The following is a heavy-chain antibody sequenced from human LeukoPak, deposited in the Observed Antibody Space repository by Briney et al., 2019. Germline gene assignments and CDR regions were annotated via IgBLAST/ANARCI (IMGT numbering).Heavy chain of an antibody. J-gene: IGHJ6*03. CDR1: GFTFSSYG. V-gene: IGHV3-30*02. D-gene: IGHD6-13*01. CDR3: AKIIAAACYYYYYYMDV. CDR2: IRYDGSNK. Sequence: GGSLRLSCAASGFTFSSYGMHWVRQAPGKGLEWVAFIRYDGSNKYYADSVKGRFTISRDNSKNTLYLQMNSLRAEDTAVYYCAKIIAAACYYYYYYMDVWGKGTTVTVSS.